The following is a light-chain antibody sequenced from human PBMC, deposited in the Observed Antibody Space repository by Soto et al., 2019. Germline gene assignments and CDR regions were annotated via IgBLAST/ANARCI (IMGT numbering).Light chain of an antibody. CDR2: DVS. CDR3: ISYTTTSTVV. J-gene: IGLJ2*01. V-gene: IGLV2-14*03. CDR1: SSDVGAYNY. Sequence: QPALTQPASVSGSPGQSITISCAGTSSDVGAYNYVSWYQQHPGKAPKLMIYDVSYRPSGVSDRFSGSKSGNTASLTISGLQTEDEADYYCISYTTTSTVVFGGGTKLTVL.